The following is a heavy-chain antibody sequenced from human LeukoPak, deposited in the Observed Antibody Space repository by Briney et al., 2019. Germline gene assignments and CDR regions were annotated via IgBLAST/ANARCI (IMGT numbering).Heavy chain of an antibody. Sequence: SQTLSLTCTVSGGSISSGGYYWSWIRQHPGKGLEWIGYIYYSGSTNYNPSLKSRVTISVDTSKNQFSLKLSSVTAADTAVYYCARGGYDSSGYYFDYWGQGTLVTVSS. V-gene: IGHV4-31*03. D-gene: IGHD3-22*01. CDR1: GGSISSGGYY. CDR3: ARGGYDSSGYYFDY. CDR2: IYYSGST. J-gene: IGHJ4*02.